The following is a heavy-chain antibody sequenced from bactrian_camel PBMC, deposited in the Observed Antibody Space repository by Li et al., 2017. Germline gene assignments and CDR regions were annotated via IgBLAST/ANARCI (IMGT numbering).Heavy chain of an antibody. CDR2: IGIDGTT. CDR1: EYTYNSYC. J-gene: IGHJ4*01. CDR3: ASVDNDAIQARGVLTALEYSSN. Sequence: VQLVESGGGSVQAGGSLTLSCVATEYTYNSYCMAWFRQSPQTSWLERERVARIGIDGTTTYADSVKGRFTITQDSSKTTVYLEMTNLKPDDTALYYCASVDNDAIQARGVLTALEYSSNRGQGTQVTVS. V-gene: IGHV3S63*01. D-gene: IGHD3*01.